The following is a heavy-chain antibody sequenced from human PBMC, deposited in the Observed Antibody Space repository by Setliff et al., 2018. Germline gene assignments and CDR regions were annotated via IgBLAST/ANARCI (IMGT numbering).Heavy chain of an antibody. Sequence: PSETLSLTCTVSGGSIRSSYYYWGWNRQPPGKGLEWIGSIYYNGSTHFNLSLKSRVAISVDTSKNLLSLRVNSVTATDTAVYYCARPLEESFGGVRDSDAFDVWGQGTMVTVSS. J-gene: IGHJ3*01. CDR3: ARPLEESFGGVRDSDAFDV. V-gene: IGHV4-39*01. CDR2: IYYNGST. D-gene: IGHD3-16*01. CDR1: GGSIRSSYYY.